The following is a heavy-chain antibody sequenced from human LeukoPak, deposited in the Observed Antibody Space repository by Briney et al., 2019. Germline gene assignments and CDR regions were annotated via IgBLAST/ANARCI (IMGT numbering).Heavy chain of an antibody. CDR1: GYTFTSYA. CDR3: ARDAGGSYLFDY. J-gene: IGHJ4*02. D-gene: IGHD1-26*01. Sequence: ASVKVSCKASGYTFTSYARHWVRQAPGQRLEWMGWVNAGNGNTKYSQEFQGRVTITRDTSASTAYMELSSLRSEDMAVYYCARDAGGSYLFDYWGQGTLVTVSS. CDR2: VNAGNGNT. V-gene: IGHV1-3*03.